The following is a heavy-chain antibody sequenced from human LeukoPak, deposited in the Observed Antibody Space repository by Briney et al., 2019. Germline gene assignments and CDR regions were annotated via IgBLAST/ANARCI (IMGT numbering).Heavy chain of an antibody. CDR1: GGSISSSSYY. Sequence: SETLSLTCTVSGGSISSSSYYWGWIRQPPGMGLEWIGSTYFSGDTYYNPSLKSRVTISVDTSKNQFSLKLSSVTAADTAVYYCARPVWGSYRKLDAFDIWGQGTMVTVSS. CDR2: TYFSGDT. J-gene: IGHJ3*02. V-gene: IGHV4-39*01. D-gene: IGHD3-16*02. CDR3: ARPVWGSYRKLDAFDI.